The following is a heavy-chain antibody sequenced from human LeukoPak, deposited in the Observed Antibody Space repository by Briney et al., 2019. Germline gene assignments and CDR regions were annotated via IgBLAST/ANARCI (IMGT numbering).Heavy chain of an antibody. CDR1: GYSFTSSW. CDR2: IYPGDSDT. J-gene: IGHJ4*02. CDR3: AIYSDTYYFDH. V-gene: IGHV5-51*01. Sequence: GESLEISCKGSGYSFTSSWIGWVRQMPGKGLEWMGIIYPGDSDTRHSPSFQGQVTISADKSISTAYLQWSSLKASDTAMYYCAIYSDTYYFDHWGQGTLVTVSS. D-gene: IGHD1-26*01.